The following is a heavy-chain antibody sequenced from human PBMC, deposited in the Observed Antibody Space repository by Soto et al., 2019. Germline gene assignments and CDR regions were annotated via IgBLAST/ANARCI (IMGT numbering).Heavy chain of an antibody. V-gene: IGHV3-30-3*01. CDR3: ARALYCSGGSCYSLGFHYGMDV. CDR2: ISYDGSNK. Sequence: QVQLVESGGGVVQPGRSLRLSCAASGFTFSSYAMHWVRQAPGKGLEWVAVISYDGSNKYYADSVKGRFTISRDNSKNTLYLQMNSLRAEDTAVYYCARALYCSGGSCYSLGFHYGMDVWGQGTMVTVSS. CDR1: GFTFSSYA. J-gene: IGHJ6*02. D-gene: IGHD2-15*01.